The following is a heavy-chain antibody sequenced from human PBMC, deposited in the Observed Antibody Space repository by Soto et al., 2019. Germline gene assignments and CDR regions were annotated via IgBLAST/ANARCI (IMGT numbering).Heavy chain of an antibody. V-gene: IGHV1-69*11. CDR3: ARAEGYYGSGTFFYYFDN. CDR1: GGIFSSYA. Sequence: SVKVSCKVSGGIFSSYAISWVRQAPGQGLEWMGRIIPAVGTANYAQRFQGRVTITADESTSTAYMELRRLTSDDTAVYYCARAEGYYGSGTFFYYFDNWGQGTLVTVSS. CDR2: IIPAVGTA. D-gene: IGHD3-10*01. J-gene: IGHJ4*02.